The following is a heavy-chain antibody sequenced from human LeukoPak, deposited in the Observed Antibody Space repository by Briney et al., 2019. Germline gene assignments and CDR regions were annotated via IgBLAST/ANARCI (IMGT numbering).Heavy chain of an antibody. CDR2: INHSGST. CDR1: GGSFSGYY. J-gene: IGHJ4*02. D-gene: IGHD2-2*01. Sequence: SETLSLTCAVYGGSFSGYYWSWIRQPPGKGLEWIGEINHSGSTNYNPSLKSRVTILVDTSKNQFSLKLSSVTAADTAVYYCARYCSSTSCDNWGQGTLVTVSS. V-gene: IGHV4-34*01. CDR3: ARYCSSTSCDN.